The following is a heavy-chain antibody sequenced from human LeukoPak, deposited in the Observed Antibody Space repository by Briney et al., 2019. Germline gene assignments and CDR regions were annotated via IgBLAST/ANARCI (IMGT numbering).Heavy chain of an antibody. D-gene: IGHD2-15*01. CDR2: ISSSSSTI. CDR3: ARDKVVVAATNAFDI. V-gene: IGHV3-48*04. J-gene: IGHJ3*02. CDR1: GFTFSSYS. Sequence: GGSLRLSCAASGFTFSSYSMNWVRQAPGKGLEWVSYISSSSSTIYYADSVKGRFTISRDNAKNSLYLQMNSLRAEDTAVYYCARDKVVVAATNAFDIWGQGTMVTVSS.